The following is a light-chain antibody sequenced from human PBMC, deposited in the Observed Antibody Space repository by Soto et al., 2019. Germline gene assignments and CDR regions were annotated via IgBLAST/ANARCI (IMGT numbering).Light chain of an antibody. CDR3: QQYVSPPIT. J-gene: IGKJ5*01. CDR2: GAS. V-gene: IGKV3-20*01. CDR1: QSVSSY. Sequence: EMVFTQSPGTLSLSPGGRATLSCRASQSVSSYLAWYQQKPGQAPSLLIYGASSRATGIPDRFSGSGSGTDFTLTISRLEPEDFAVYYCQQYVSPPITFGQGTRLEIK.